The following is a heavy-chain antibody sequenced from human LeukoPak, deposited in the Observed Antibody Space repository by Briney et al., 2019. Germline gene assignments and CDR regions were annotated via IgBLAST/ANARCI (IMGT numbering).Heavy chain of an antibody. CDR2: IYHRGST. J-gene: IGHJ4*02. Sequence: SRTLSLTCTVSGGSINNYYWSWIRQPPGKGLEWIGYIYHRGSTNYNPSLKSRVTFSVDTSKNQFSLKLNSVTAADTAVYYCARGGDYGDLRYFDYWGQGTPVTVSS. V-gene: IGHV4-59*01. CDR1: GGSINNYY. CDR3: ARGGDYGDLRYFDY. D-gene: IGHD4-17*01.